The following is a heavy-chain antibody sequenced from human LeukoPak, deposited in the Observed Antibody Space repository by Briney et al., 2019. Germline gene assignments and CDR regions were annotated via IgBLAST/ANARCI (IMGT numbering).Heavy chain of an antibody. CDR2: INSDGSST. V-gene: IGHV3-74*01. J-gene: IGHJ4*02. D-gene: IGHD2-2*01. CDR1: GFTFSSYW. CDR3: ARPRGCGSSRCNNFDY. Sequence: GGSLRLSCAASGFTFSSYWMHWVRQAPGKGLVWVSRINSDGSSTSYADSVKGRFTISRDNAKNTLYLQMNRLRAEDTAVYYCARPRGCGSSRCNNFDYWGQGTLVTVSS.